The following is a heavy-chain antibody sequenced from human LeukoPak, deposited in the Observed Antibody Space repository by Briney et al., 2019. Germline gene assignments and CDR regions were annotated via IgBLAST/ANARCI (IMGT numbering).Heavy chain of an antibody. V-gene: IGHV3-48*04. D-gene: IGHD2-8*02. J-gene: IGHJ4*02. CDR3: ASYLYWWSDLGY. CDR1: GFTFSSYT. CDR2: ISSSSTNI. Sequence: GGSLRLSCAASGFTFSSYTMNWVRQAPGKGLEWVSYISSSSTNIYYADSVRGRFTISRDNAKNSLYLQMNSLRVEDTAVYYCASYLYWWSDLGYWGQGTLVTVSS.